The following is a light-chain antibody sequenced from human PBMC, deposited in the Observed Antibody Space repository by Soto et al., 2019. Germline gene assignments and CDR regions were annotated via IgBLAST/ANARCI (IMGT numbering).Light chain of an antibody. CDR2: DVS. CDR1: SSDVGGYNY. CDR3: CTYAGSYTFEEV. V-gene: IGLV2-11*01. Sequence: QSVLTQPRSVSGSPGQSVTISCTGTSSDVGGYNYVSWYQQHPGKAPKLMIYDVSKRPSGVPDRFSGSKSGNTASLTISGLQAEDEADYHCCTYAGSYTFEEVFGGGTKLTVL. J-gene: IGLJ2*01.